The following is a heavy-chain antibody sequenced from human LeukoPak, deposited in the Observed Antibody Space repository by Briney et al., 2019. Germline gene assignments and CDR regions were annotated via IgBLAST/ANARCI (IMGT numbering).Heavy chain of an antibody. CDR2: IYYSGST. V-gene: IGHV4-59*08. J-gene: IGHJ3*02. CDR3: ARTLSNDAFDI. Sequence: PSETLSLTCTVSGGSISSYYWSWIRQPPGKGLEWIGYIYYSGSTNYNPSLKSRVTISVDTSKNQFSLKLSSVTAADTAVYYCARTLSNDAFDIWGQGTMVTVSS. CDR1: GGSISSYY.